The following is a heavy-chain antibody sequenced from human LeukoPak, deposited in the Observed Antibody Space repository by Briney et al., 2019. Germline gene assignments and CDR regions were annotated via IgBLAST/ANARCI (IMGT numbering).Heavy chain of an antibody. V-gene: IGHV3-30*04. CDR3: ARYRTTVTTHDAIDI. Sequence: GGSLRLSCAASGFTFSSHVMCWVRQAPGKGLEWVALISFDGINKYNADSVKGRFTISRDNSKNTLYLQMNSLRAEDTAVYYCARYRTTVTTHDAIDIWGQGTMVTVSS. D-gene: IGHD4-17*01. CDR2: ISFDGINK. CDR1: GFTFSSHV. J-gene: IGHJ3*02.